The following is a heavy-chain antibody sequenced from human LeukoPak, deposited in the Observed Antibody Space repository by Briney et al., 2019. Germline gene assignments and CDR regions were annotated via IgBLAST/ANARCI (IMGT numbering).Heavy chain of an antibody. Sequence: GGSLRLSCAASGFTFSNYWMTWVRQAPGKGLEWVANIKQDGSEKYYVDSVKGRFTISRDNAKNSLYLQMNSLRAEDTAVYYCARGYYGFDYWGQGTLVTVSS. V-gene: IGHV3-7*01. D-gene: IGHD3-10*01. CDR1: GFTFSNYW. CDR3: ARGYYGFDY. J-gene: IGHJ4*02. CDR2: IKQDGSEK.